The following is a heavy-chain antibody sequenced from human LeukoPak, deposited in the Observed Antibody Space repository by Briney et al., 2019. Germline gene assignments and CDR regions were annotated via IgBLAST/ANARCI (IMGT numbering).Heavy chain of an antibody. J-gene: IGHJ5*02. CDR1: GGSISSSSYY. D-gene: IGHD6-13*01. CDR3: ARDPRSSSWYGGWFDP. Sequence: SETLSLTCTVSGGSISSSSYYWGWIRQPPGKGLEWIGSIYYSGSTYYNPSLKSRVTISVDTSKNQFSLKLSSVTAADTAVYYCARDPRSSSWYGGWFDPWGQGTLVTVSS. CDR2: IYYSGST. V-gene: IGHV4-39*02.